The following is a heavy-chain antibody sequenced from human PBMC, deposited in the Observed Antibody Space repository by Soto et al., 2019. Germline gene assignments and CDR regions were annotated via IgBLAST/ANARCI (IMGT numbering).Heavy chain of an antibody. Sequence: QVQLQESGPGLVKPSETLSLTCTVSGGSISSYYWCWIRQPPGKGLEWIAYIYYSGSTNYNPSLKGRVTRAVDTSKNQCSLKLSSVTAGETAVYYCARTYCRGDCYPGDAFDIWGQGTMGTVSS. J-gene: IGHJ3*02. CDR2: IYYSGST. CDR1: GGSISSYY. D-gene: IGHD2-21*02. CDR3: ARTYCRGDCYPGDAFDI. V-gene: IGHV4-59*01.